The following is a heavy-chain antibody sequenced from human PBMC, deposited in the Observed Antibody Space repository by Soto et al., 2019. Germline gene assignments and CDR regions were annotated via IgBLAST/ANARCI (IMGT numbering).Heavy chain of an antibody. CDR1: GGTFSSYA. D-gene: IGHD6-13*01. CDR2: IIPIFGTA. Sequence: QVQLVQSGAEVKKPGSSVKVSCKASGGTFSSYAISWVRQAPGQGLAWMGGIIPIFGTANYAQKFQGRVTITADESTSTAYMELSSLRSEDTAVYYCASGSSWYTHYYYYGMDVWGQGTTVTVSS. V-gene: IGHV1-69*01. CDR3: ASGSSWYTHYYYYGMDV. J-gene: IGHJ6*02.